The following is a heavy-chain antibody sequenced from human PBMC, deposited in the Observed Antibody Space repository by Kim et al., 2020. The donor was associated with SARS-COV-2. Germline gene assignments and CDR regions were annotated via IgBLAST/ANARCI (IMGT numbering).Heavy chain of an antibody. CDR1: GGSISSYY. Sequence: SETLSLTCTVSGGSISSYYWSWIRQPPGKGLEWIGYIYYSGSTNYNPSLKSRVTISVDTSKNQFSLKLSSVTAADTAVYYCARQWEYYDFWSGHTEGYNWFDPWGQGTLVTVSS. D-gene: IGHD3-3*01. J-gene: IGHJ5*02. V-gene: IGHV4-59*08. CDR2: IYYSGST. CDR3: ARQWEYYDFWSGHTEGYNWFDP.